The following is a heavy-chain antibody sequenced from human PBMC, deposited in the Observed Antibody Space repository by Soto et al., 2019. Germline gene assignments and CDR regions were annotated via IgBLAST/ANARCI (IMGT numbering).Heavy chain of an antibody. CDR1: GCSISSSSYY. J-gene: IGHJ4*01. CDR3: ARDATIRH. Sequence: SETLSLTCTVSGCSISSSSYYWCWIRQPPGKGLEWIGSIYYSGSAYYNPSLKSRVTISVDTSKNQFSLQLSSVTAADTAIYYCARDATIRHWGNGTLVTVAS. V-gene: IGHV4-39*07. CDR2: IYYSGSA.